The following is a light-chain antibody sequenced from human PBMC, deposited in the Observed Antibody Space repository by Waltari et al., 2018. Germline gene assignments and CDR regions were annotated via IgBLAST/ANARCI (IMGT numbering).Light chain of an antibody. V-gene: IGKV1-9*01. J-gene: IGKJ2*01. CDR3: QQLNSYPLVT. Sequence: DIQLTQSPSFLSASVGDRVTITCWASQGISSYLAWYQQKPGKAPKLLIYAASTLQSGVPSRFSGSGSGTEFTLTISSLQPEDFATYYCQQLNSYPLVTFGQGTKLEIK. CDR1: QGISSY. CDR2: AAS.